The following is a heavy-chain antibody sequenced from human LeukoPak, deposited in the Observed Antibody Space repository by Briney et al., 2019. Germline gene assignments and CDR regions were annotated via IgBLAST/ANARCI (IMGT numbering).Heavy chain of an antibody. CDR3: ARDTLEYSNSPDALDI. CDR1: GFTFSAYE. CDR2: IGSSGSTV. D-gene: IGHD4-23*01. Sequence: GGSLRLSCAASGFTFSAYEMNWVRQALGKGLEWVSYIGSSGSTVYYADSVKGRFTISRDNAKNSLYMQMESLRDEDTAIYYCARDTLEYSNSPDALDIWGQGTMVTVSS. J-gene: IGHJ3*02. V-gene: IGHV3-48*03.